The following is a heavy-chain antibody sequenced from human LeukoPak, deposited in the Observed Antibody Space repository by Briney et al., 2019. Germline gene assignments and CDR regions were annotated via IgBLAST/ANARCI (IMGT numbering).Heavy chain of an antibody. Sequence: SETLSLTCTVSGGSISSYYWSWIRQPPGKGLEWIGYIYYSGSTNYNPSLKSRVTISVDTSKNQFSLKLSSVTAADTAVYYCARGLITMARGVRGPGAFDIWGQGTMVTVSS. CDR2: IYYSGST. V-gene: IGHV4-59*01. D-gene: IGHD3-10*01. CDR3: ARGLITMARGVRGPGAFDI. CDR1: GGSISSYY. J-gene: IGHJ3*02.